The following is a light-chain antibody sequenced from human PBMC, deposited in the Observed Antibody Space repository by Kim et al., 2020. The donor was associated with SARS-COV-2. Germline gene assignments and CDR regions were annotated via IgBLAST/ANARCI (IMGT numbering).Light chain of an antibody. CDR3: QHYDSLPFT. CDR2: DSS. V-gene: IGKV1-33*01. J-gene: IGKJ4*01. Sequence: DIQMTQSPSSLSASVGGRVTITCQASQDITTYLNWYHQKPGKAPKLLIYDSSNLETGVPSRFSGSGSGTDFTFTISSLQPEDIGTYFCQHYDSLPFTFGGGTKVDIK. CDR1: QDITTY.